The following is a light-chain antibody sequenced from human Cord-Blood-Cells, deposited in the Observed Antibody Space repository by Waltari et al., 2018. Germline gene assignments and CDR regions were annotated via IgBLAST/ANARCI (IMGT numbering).Light chain of an antibody. CDR2: EGS. Sequence: QSALTQPSSVSVSPGQSITISCPGTSSDVGSYNLVSWYQQHPGKPPKLMIYEGSKRPSGVSNRFSGSKSGNTASLTISGLQAEDEADYYCCSYAGSSTVVFGGGTKLTVL. J-gene: IGLJ2*01. CDR3: CSYAGSSTVV. CDR1: SSDVGSYNL. V-gene: IGLV2-23*01.